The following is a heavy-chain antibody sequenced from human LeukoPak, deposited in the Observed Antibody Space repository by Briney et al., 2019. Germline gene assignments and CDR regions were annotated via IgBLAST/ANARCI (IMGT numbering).Heavy chain of an antibody. CDR3: SXXXXXXXXXXYRSVYYYMDV. D-gene: IGHD1-26*01. J-gene: IGHJ6*03. V-gene: IGHV4-34*01. CDR1: GGSFSGYY. CDR2: INHSGST. Sequence: SETLSLTCAVYGGSFSGYYWSWIRQPPGKGLEWIGEINHSGSTNYNPSLKSRVTISVDTSKNQFSLKLSSVTAADTAVYYCSXXXXXXXXXXYRSVYYYMDVWGKGTTVTVSS.